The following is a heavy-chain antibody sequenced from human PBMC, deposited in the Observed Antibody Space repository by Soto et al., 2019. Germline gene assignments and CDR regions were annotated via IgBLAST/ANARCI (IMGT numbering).Heavy chain of an antibody. Sequence: EMQLVESGGGLVQPGGSLRLSCAASGFTFSNQWMSWVRQAPGKGLEWVAKLNEDGSEKSYVDSVKGRFTISRDNARNSLYLQMDGLRAEDTAVYHCVRDAAWSFDYWGHGTLVTVSS. J-gene: IGHJ4*01. CDR1: GFTFSNQW. CDR2: LNEDGSEK. CDR3: VRDAAWSFDY. V-gene: IGHV3-7*01. D-gene: IGHD2-15*01.